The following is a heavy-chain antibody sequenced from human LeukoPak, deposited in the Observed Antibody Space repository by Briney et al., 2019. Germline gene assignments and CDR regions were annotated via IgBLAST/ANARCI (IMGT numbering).Heavy chain of an antibody. D-gene: IGHD3-16*02. V-gene: IGHV3-7*03. CDR3: ARDSMIGALDYVWGSYRYKRYYFDY. Sequence: GGSLRLSCAASGFTFSSYWMSWVRQAPGKGLEWVANIKQDGSEKYYVDSVKGRFTISRDNAKNSLYLQMNSPRAEDTAVYYCARDSMIGALDYVWGSYRYKRYYFDYWGQGTLVTVSS. J-gene: IGHJ4*02. CDR2: IKQDGSEK. CDR1: GFTFSSYW.